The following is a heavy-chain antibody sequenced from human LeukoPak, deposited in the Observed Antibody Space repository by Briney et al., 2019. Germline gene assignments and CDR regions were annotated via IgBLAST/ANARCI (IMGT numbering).Heavy chain of an antibody. CDR2: ISAYNGNT. D-gene: IGHD3-9*01. CDR1: GYTFTSYG. J-gene: IGHJ4*02. CDR3: AGYFAYRKYIDY. V-gene: IGHV1-18*01. Sequence: ASVKVSCKASGYTFTSYGISWVRQAPGQGLEWMGWISAYNGNTNYVKKFQGRVTMTTDTSTSTAYMELRSLRSDDTAVYYCAGYFAYRKYIDYWGQGTLVTVSS.